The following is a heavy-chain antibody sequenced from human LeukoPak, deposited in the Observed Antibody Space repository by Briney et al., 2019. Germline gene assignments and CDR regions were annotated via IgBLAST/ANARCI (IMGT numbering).Heavy chain of an antibody. D-gene: IGHD3-10*01. CDR1: GGSISSSSYY. CDR3: ARLRVRGVIRKGHYYMDV. J-gene: IGHJ6*03. Sequence: SETLSLTCTVSGGSISSSSYYWGWIRQPPGKGLEWIGSIYYSGSTYYNPSLKSRVTISVDTSKNQFSLKLSSVTAADTAVYYCARLRVRGVIRKGHYYMDVWGKGTTVTVSS. CDR2: IYYSGST. V-gene: IGHV4-39*07.